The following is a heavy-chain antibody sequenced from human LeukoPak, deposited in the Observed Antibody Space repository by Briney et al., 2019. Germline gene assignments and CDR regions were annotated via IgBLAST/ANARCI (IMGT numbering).Heavy chain of an antibody. CDR3: AKDRDSSFGSFDY. CDR1: GFTFSSYA. V-gene: IGHV3-33*06. D-gene: IGHD3-22*01. J-gene: IGHJ4*02. CDR2: IWNDGSKK. Sequence: GGSLRLSCVASGFTFSSYAVTWVRQAPGKGLEWVAVIWNDGSKKYYADSVKGRFTVSRDNANNTLHLRLNSLRAEDTAVYYCAKDRDSSFGSFDYWGQGTLVTVSS.